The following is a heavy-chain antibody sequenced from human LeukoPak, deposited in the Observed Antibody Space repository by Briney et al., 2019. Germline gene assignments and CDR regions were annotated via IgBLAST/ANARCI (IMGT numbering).Heavy chain of an antibody. V-gene: IGHV3-15*01. CDR2: IKSKTNGGTI. Sequence: PGGSLRLSCAVSGFTFSNAWMSWVRQAPGKGLEWLGRIKSKTNGGTIDYATPVKGRFTISRDDSRNTLFLQMNSLKTEDTAVYYCNTDSLVQNYWGQGTLVAVSS. D-gene: IGHD3-10*01. J-gene: IGHJ4*02. CDR1: GFTFSNAW. CDR3: NTDSLVQNY.